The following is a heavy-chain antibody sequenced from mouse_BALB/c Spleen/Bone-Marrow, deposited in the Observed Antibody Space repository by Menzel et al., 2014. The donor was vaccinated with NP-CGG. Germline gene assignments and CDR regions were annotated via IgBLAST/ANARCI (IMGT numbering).Heavy chain of an antibody. V-gene: IGHV6-6*02. CDR2: IRLKSHNYAT. J-gene: IGHJ3*01. D-gene: IGHD4-1*02. CDR1: GITFSNYW. Sequence: EVMLVESGGGLVQPGGSMKLSCVASGITFSNYWMNWVRQAPEKGFEWVAEIRLKSHNYATDYAESVKGRFTISRDDSKSSVYLQMNNLRAENTGIYYCPTGFAYWGQGTLVTVSA. CDR3: PTGFAY.